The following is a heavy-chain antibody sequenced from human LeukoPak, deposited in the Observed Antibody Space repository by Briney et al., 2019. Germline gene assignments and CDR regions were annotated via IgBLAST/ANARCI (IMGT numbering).Heavy chain of an antibody. CDR1: GFAFNSYS. V-gene: IGHV3-21*01. J-gene: IGHJ6*03. CDR3: ARVAQGASTENYYYYYMDV. CDR2: ITSRSSYI. D-gene: IGHD1-1*01. Sequence: PRGSLRLSCAASGFAFNSYSIKWVRQAPGKGLEWVSSITSRSSYIYNADSVKGRFTISRDNAKNSPYLQMSSLRAEDTAVYYCARVAQGASTENYYYYYMDVWGKGTTVTVSS.